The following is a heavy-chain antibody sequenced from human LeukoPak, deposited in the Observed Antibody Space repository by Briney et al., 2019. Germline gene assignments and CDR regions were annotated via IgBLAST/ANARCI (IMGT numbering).Heavy chain of an antibody. CDR3: ARETLLWFGELFAPLDAFDI. V-gene: IGHV1-2*06. J-gene: IGHJ3*02. CDR1: GYTFTGYY. D-gene: IGHD3-10*01. CDR2: INPNSGGT. Sequence: ASVKVSCKASGYTFTGYYMHWVRQAPGQGLEWMGRINPNSGGTNYAQKFQGRVTMTRDTSISTAYMELSRLRPDDTAVYYCARETLLWFGELFAPLDAFDIWGQGTMVTVSS.